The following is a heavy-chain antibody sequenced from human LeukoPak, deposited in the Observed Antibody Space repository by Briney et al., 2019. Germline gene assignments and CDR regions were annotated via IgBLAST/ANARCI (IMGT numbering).Heavy chain of an antibody. V-gene: IGHV1-46*01. J-gene: IGHJ4*02. CDR3: ASSSGYFYQLDH. D-gene: IGHD3-22*01. Sequence: ASVKVSCKASGYTFTSYYMHWVRQAPGQGLEWMGIISPSSGSTTYAQRFQDRVTMTRDTSTTRDTSTSTVYVQLSSLRSEDTAVYYCASSSGYFYQLDHWGQGTLVTVSS. CDR2: ISPSSGST. CDR1: GYTFTSYY.